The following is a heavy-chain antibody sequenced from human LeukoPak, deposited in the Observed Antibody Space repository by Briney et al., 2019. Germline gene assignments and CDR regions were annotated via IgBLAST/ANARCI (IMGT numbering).Heavy chain of an antibody. CDR1: GFTFNRYW. J-gene: IGHJ3*02. D-gene: IGHD2-2*02. Sequence: GGSLRLSCVASGFTFNRYWMHWVRQAPGKGLVWVSRINPDGSSTIYADSVKGRFTISRDNAKNSLYLQMNSLRAEDTAVYYCARAGYCSSTSCYTGADAFDIWGQGTMVTVSS. CDR2: INPDGSST. V-gene: IGHV3-74*01. CDR3: ARAGYCSSTSCYTGADAFDI.